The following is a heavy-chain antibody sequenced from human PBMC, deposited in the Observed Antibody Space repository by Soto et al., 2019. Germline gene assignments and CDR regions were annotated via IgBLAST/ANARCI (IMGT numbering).Heavy chain of an antibody. CDR3: TRDKPPSPVVVVTAIFWWFDP. J-gene: IGHJ5*02. CDR2: ISYDGSNK. CDR1: GFTFSSYA. Sequence: QVQLVESGGGLVQPGRSLRLSCAASGFTFSSYAMHWVRQAPGKGLEWVAVISYDGSNKYYADSVKGRFTISRDNSKNTLYLQMNSRRAEDTAMYYCTRDKPPSPVVVVTAIFWWFDPWGQGTLVTVSS. D-gene: IGHD2-21*02. V-gene: IGHV3-30-3*01.